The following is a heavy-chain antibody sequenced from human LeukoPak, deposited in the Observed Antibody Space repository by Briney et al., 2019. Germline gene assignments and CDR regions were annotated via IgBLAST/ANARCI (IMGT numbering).Heavy chain of an antibody. Sequence: PSETLSLTCTVSGGSISSGGYYWSWIRQHPGKGLEWIGYIYYCGSTYYNPSLKSRVTISVDTSKNQFSLKLSSVTAADTAVYYCARGDHGEVDYWGQGTLVTVSS. CDR3: ARGDHGEVDY. V-gene: IGHV4-31*03. J-gene: IGHJ4*02. CDR2: IYYCGST. D-gene: IGHD7-27*01. CDR1: GGSISSGGYY.